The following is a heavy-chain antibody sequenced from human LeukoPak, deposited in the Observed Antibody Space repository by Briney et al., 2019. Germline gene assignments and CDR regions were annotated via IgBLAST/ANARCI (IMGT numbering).Heavy chain of an antibody. Sequence: RSLRLSCAASGFTFSSYGMHWVRQAPGKGLEWVAVISYDGSNKYYADSVKGRFTISRDNSKNTLDLQMNSLRVEDTAVYYCARDSYGMDVWGQGTTVTVSS. V-gene: IGHV3-30*03. CDR3: ARDSYGMDV. CDR2: ISYDGSNK. J-gene: IGHJ6*02. CDR1: GFTFSSYG.